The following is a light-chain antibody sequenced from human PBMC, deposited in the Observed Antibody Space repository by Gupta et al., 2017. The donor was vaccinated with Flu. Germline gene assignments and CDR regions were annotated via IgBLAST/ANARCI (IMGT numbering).Light chain of an antibody. CDR1: QSVLFSSNNKNY. CDR3: QQYDGTPQT. V-gene: IGKV4-1*01. CDR2: WAS. J-gene: IGKJ1*01. Sequence: SLGGRATINCKSSQSVLFSSNNKNYLAWYQQKPGQPPKLLIYWASTRESGVPDRFSGSGSGTDFTLTISSLQAEDVAVYYCQQYDGTPQTFGQGTKVEIK.